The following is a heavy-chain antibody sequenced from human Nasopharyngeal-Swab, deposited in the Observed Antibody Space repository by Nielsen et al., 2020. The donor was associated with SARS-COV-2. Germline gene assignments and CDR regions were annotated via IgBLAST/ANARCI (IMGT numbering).Heavy chain of an antibody. V-gene: IGHV5-51*01. CDR2: IYPRDSDT. Sequence: GESLKISCKGSGYSFTSYWIAWVRQMPGKGLEWMGIIYPRDSDTRYSPSFQGQVTISADKSLSTAYLQWSSLKASDTAMYYCVRPEGVATSFKYYFQYGMDVWGQGTMVTV. CDR3: VRPEGVATSFKYYFQYGMDV. J-gene: IGHJ6*02. D-gene: IGHD5-12*01. CDR1: GYSFTSYW.